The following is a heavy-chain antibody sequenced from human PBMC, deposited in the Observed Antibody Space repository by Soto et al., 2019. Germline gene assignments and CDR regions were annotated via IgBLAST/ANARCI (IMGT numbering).Heavy chain of an antibody. CDR3: AKDTSLDYDFWSGYYNWFDP. V-gene: IGHV3-23*01. CDR1: GFTFSSYA. CDR2: ISGSGGST. D-gene: IGHD3-3*01. J-gene: IGHJ5*02. Sequence: GGSLRVSCAASGFTFSSYAMSWVRQAPGKGLEWVSAISGSGGSTYYADSVKGRFTISRDNSKNTLYLQMNSLRAEDTAVYYCAKDTSLDYDFWSGYYNWFDPWGQGT.